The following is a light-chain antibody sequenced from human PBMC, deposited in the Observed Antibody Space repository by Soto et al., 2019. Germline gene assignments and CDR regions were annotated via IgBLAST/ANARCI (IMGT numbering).Light chain of an antibody. J-gene: IGKJ1*01. V-gene: IGKV1-5*03. CDR1: QSISSW. Sequence: DTQIPQYPSTLSASVGDRVTITCRASQSISSWLAWYQQNPGKAPKLLIYKASSLESGVPSRFSGSGSGTEFTLTISSLQPDDFATYYCQQYNSYSWTFGQGTKVDIK. CDR3: QQYNSYSWT. CDR2: KAS.